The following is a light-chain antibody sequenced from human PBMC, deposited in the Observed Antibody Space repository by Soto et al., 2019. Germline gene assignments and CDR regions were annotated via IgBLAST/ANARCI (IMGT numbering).Light chain of an antibody. Sequence: SYELTQPPSVSVSLGQMARITCSGEALPNKYAYWYQQKPGQFPVLVIYKDSERPSGIPERFSGSSSGTIVTLTISGVQAEDEADYYCLSADSSGTYPEVFGTGTKVTVL. J-gene: IGLJ1*01. CDR1: ALPNKY. CDR3: LSADSSGTYPEV. V-gene: IGLV3-16*01. CDR2: KDS.